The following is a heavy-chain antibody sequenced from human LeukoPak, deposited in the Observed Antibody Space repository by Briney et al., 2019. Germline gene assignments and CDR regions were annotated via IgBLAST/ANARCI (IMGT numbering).Heavy chain of an antibody. CDR2: INHSGST. Sequence: SETLSLTCAVYGGSFSGYYWSWIRQPPGKGLEWIGEINHSGSTNYNPSLKSRVTISVDTSKNQFSLKLSSVTAADTAVYYCARYIVVVPAAPTSPYYYYYGMDVWGQGTTVTVSS. J-gene: IGHJ6*02. D-gene: IGHD2-2*01. V-gene: IGHV4-34*01. CDR3: ARYIVVVPAAPTSPYYYYYGMDV. CDR1: GGSFSGYY.